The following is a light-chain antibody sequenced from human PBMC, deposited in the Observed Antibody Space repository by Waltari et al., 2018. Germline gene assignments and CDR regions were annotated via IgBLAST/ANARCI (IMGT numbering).Light chain of an antibody. CDR3: QQYHDYPWT. Sequence: AIRMTQSPSSLSASIGDRVTISCRASQGVSTYLAWYQQKPGKAPSLLIHAASTLQPGVPSRFSGSGTGTDFTLTITCLQSADFAIYFCQQYHDYPWTFGQGTKVEI. CDR1: QGVSTY. J-gene: IGKJ1*01. V-gene: IGKV1-8*01. CDR2: AAS.